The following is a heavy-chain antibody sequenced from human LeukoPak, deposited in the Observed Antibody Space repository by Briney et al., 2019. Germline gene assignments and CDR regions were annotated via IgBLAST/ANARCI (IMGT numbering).Heavy chain of an antibody. CDR3: ASMGRGLLLWFGGDYYFDY. D-gene: IGHD3-10*01. Sequence: PGGSLRLSCAASGFTFSSYSMNWVRQAPGKGLEWVSSISSSSSYIYYADSVKGRFTISRDNAKNSLYLQMNSLRAEDTAVYYCASMGRGLLLWFGGDYYFDYWGQGTLVTVSS. CDR2: ISSSSSYI. V-gene: IGHV3-21*01. CDR1: GFTFSSYS. J-gene: IGHJ4*02.